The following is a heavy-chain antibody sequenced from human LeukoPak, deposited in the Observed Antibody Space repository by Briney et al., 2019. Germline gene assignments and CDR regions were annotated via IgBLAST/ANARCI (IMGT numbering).Heavy chain of an antibody. V-gene: IGHV3-21*01. D-gene: IGHD5-12*01. J-gene: IGHJ3*02. Sequence: GGSLRLSCAASGFTFSSYEMNWVRQAPGKGLEWVSSISSSSSYIYYADSVKGRFTISRDNAKNSLYLQMNSLRAEDTAVYYCARDSRGLSSAFDIWGQGTMVTVSS. CDR3: ARDSRGLSSAFDI. CDR2: ISSSSSYI. CDR1: GFTFSSYE.